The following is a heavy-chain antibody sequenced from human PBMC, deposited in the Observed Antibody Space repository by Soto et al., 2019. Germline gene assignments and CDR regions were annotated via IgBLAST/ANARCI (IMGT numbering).Heavy chain of an antibody. J-gene: IGHJ4*02. D-gene: IGHD3-3*01. CDR2: ISGSGGST. Sequence: EVQLLESGGGLVQPGGSLRLSCAASGFTFSSYAMSWVRQAPGKGLEWVSAISGSGGSTYYADSVKGRFTISRDNSKNTLDLQMNSLRAEDTAVYYCAKSQIHDFWSGYYDFYYFDYWGQGTLVTVSS. CDR3: AKSQIHDFWSGYYDFYYFDY. CDR1: GFTFSSYA. V-gene: IGHV3-23*01.